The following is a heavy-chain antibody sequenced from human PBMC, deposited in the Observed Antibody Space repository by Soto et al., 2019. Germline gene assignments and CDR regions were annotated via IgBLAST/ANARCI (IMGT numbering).Heavy chain of an antibody. CDR2: ISSSSSTI. CDR1: GFKFIGYS. V-gene: IGHV3-48*02. CDR3: ARGRRRGQYPRLGYYGMDV. Sequence: RLLRVSCAAAGFKFIGYSMNWISQAPGKGLEWVSYISSSSSTIYYADSVKGRFTISRDNAKNSLYLQMNSLRDEDTAVYYCARGRRRGQYPRLGYYGMDVWVQGTTVTV. D-gene: IGHD2-2*01. J-gene: IGHJ6*02.